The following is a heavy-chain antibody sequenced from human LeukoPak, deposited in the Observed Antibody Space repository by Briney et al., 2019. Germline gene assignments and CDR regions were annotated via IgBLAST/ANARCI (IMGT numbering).Heavy chain of an antibody. Sequence: ASVKVSCKASGYTFTSYDINWVRQATGQGLEWMGWMNPNSGNTGYAQKFQGRVTMTRNTSISTAYMELSSLRSEDTAVYYCARPYGSGSQFDAFISGAKGQWSPSLQ. V-gene: IGHV1-8*01. J-gene: IGHJ3*02. D-gene: IGHD3-10*01. CDR2: MNPNSGNT. CDR1: GYTFTSYD. CDR3: ARPYGSGSQFDAFIS.